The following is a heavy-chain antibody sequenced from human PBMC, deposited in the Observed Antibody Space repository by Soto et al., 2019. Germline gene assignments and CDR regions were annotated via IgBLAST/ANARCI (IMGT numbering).Heavy chain of an antibody. V-gene: IGHV3-23*01. D-gene: IGHD5-12*01. CDR3: AKIRPGYVVDY. Sequence: GGSLRLSCAASGFTFSSYAMSWVRQAPGKGLEWVSSISGSGDSTYYADSVKGRFTISRDNSKNTLYLQMNSLRADDTAVYYCAKIRPGYVVDYWGQGTLVTVSS. J-gene: IGHJ4*02. CDR2: ISGSGDST. CDR1: GFTFSSYA.